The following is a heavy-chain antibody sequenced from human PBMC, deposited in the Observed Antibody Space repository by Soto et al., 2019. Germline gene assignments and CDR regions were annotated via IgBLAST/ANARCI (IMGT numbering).Heavy chain of an antibody. CDR2: ISGSGGST. CDR3: AKGGGQDLYYYYYGMDV. J-gene: IGHJ6*02. V-gene: IGHV3-23*01. Sequence: GGSLRLSCAASGFTFSSYAMSWVRQAPGKGLEWVSAISGSGGSTYYADSVKGRFTISRDNSKNTLYLQMNSLRAEDTAVYYCAKGGGQDLYYYYYGMDVWGQGTTVIVSS. CDR1: GFTFSSYA. D-gene: IGHD2-15*01.